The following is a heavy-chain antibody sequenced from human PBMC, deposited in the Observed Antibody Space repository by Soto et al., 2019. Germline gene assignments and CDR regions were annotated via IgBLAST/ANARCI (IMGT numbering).Heavy chain of an antibody. Sequence: LSLTCTVSGGSISSYYWSWIRQPPGKGLEWIGYIYYSGSTNYNPSLKSRVTISVDTFKNQFSLKLSSVTAADTAVYYCARASGYEAYYFDYWGQGTLVTVSS. D-gene: IGHD5-12*01. CDR2: IYYSGST. CDR3: ARASGYEAYYFDY. V-gene: IGHV4-59*01. J-gene: IGHJ4*02. CDR1: GGSISSYY.